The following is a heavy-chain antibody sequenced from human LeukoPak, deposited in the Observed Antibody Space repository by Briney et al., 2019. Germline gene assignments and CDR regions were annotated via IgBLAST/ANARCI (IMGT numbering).Heavy chain of an antibody. V-gene: IGHV4-39*01. Sequence: SETLSLTCTVSGGSISSSSYYWGWIRQPPGKGLVWIGSIYYSGSTYYNPSLKSRVTISVDTSKNQFSLKLSSVTAADTAVYYCASITMVRGAIGDWFDPWGQGTLVTVSS. CDR1: GGSISSSSYY. CDR2: IYYSGST. CDR3: ASITMVRGAIGDWFDP. J-gene: IGHJ5*02. D-gene: IGHD3-10*01.